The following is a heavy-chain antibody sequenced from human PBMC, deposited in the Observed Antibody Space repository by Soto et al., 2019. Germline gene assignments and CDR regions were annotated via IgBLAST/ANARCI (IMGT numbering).Heavy chain of an antibody. D-gene: IGHD3-10*01. CDR1: GGTFSSYA. Sequence: QVQLVQSGAEVKKPGSSVKVSCKASGGTFSSYAISWVRQAPGQGLEWMGGIIPIFGTANYAQKFQGRVTITGDDSTSTAYMELSSLRAEDTAVYCCARAGGHGSGSYTHPFDYWGQGTLVTVSS. J-gene: IGHJ4*02. V-gene: IGHV1-69*12. CDR3: ARAGGHGSGSYTHPFDY. CDR2: IIPIFGTA.